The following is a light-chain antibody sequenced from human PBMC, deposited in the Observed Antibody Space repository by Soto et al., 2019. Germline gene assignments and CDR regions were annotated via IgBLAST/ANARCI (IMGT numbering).Light chain of an antibody. J-gene: IGLJ1*01. V-gene: IGLV2-14*01. CDR3: SSYTSSSTLFV. Sequence: HSVLTKPASWNGFPGQAITISCTGTSSDVGGYNYVSWYQQHPGKAPKLMIYDVSNRPSGVSNRFSGSKSGNTASLTISGLQAEDEADYYCSSYTSSSTLFVFGTGTKVTVL. CDR2: DVS. CDR1: SSDVGGYNY.